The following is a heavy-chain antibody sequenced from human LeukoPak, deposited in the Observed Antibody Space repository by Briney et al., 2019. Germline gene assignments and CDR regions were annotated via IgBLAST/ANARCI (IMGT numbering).Heavy chain of an antibody. Sequence: GGSLRLSCAASGFTFSSCAMSWVRQAPGKGLEWVSAIVGSGSSTYYADSVKGRFTISRDNSKNTLYLQMNSLRAEDTAVYYCEKDRVRFSSRVDAFDIWGRGTMVTVSS. V-gene: IGHV3-23*01. CDR1: GFTFSSCA. CDR3: EKDRVRFSSRVDAFDI. CDR2: IVGSGSST. J-gene: IGHJ3*02. D-gene: IGHD6-13*01.